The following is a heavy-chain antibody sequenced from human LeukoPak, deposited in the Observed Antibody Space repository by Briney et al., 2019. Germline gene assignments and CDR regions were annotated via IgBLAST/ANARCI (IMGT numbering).Heavy chain of an antibody. CDR1: GFTFSSYW. CDR2: IKLDGTQK. V-gene: IGHV3-7*01. Sequence: GGSLRLSCAASGFTFSSYWMSWIRQAPGRGLEWVANIKLDGTQKNYIQSVRGRFTISRDNARNFLYLQLSSLRAEDTAVYYCTRDFWTDYWGQGTLVTVSS. J-gene: IGHJ4*02. D-gene: IGHD3/OR15-3a*01. CDR3: TRDFWTDY.